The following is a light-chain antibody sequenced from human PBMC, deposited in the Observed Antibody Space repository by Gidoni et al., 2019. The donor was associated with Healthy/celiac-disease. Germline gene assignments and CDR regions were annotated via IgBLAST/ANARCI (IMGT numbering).Light chain of an antibody. J-gene: IGKJ4*01. Sequence: DIQMTQSPSSLSASVGDRVTITCQASQDISNYLNWYQQKPGKAPKLLNYDASNLETGVPSRFSGSRSGTDFTFTISSLQPEDVATYYYQQYDNLRLTFGGGTKVEIK. V-gene: IGKV1-33*01. CDR3: QQYDNLRLT. CDR2: DAS. CDR1: QDISNY.